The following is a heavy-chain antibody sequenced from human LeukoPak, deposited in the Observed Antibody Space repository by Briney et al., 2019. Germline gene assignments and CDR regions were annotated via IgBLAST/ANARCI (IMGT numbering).Heavy chain of an antibody. Sequence: SETLSLTCTVSGGSLSSSSYYWGWIRQPPGKGLEWIGSIYYSGSTYYNPSLKSRVTISVDTSKNQFSLKLSSVTAADTAVYYCARDPSYYGSGSYYDWGQGTLVTVSS. CDR3: ARDPSYYGSGSYYD. D-gene: IGHD3-10*01. CDR1: GGSLSSSSYY. J-gene: IGHJ4*02. CDR2: IYYSGST. V-gene: IGHV4-39*02.